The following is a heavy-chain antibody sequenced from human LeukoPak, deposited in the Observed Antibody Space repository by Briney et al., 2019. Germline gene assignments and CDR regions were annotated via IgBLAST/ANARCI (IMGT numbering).Heavy chain of an antibody. D-gene: IGHD2-2*01. CDR2: ISAYNGNT. CDR1: GYTFTSYG. CDR3: ARFSGWDIVVVPAADLFDY. V-gene: IGHV1-18*04. Sequence: ASVKVSCKASGYTFTSYGISWVRQAPGQGLEWMGWISAYNGNTNYAQKLQGRVTMTTDTSTSTAYMERRSLRSDDTAVYYCARFSGWDIVVVPAADLFDYWGQGTLVTVSS. J-gene: IGHJ4*02.